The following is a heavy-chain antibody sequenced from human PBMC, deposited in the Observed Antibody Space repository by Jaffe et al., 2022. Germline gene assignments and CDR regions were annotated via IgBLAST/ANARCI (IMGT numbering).Heavy chain of an antibody. J-gene: IGHJ4*02. CDR1: GYTFTSYA. V-gene: IGHV1-3*01. CDR3: ARDRVITFGGVIVSGGY. CDR2: INAGNGNT. D-gene: IGHD3-16*02. Sequence: QVQLVQSGAEVKKPGASVKVSCKASGYTFTSYAMHWVRQAPGQRLEWMGWINAGNGNTKYSQKFQGRVTITRDTSASTAYMELSSLRSEDTAVYYCARDRVITFGGVIVSGGYWGQGTLVTVSS.